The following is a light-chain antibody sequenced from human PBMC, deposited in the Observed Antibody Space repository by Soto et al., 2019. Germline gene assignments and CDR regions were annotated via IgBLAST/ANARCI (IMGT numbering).Light chain of an antibody. J-gene: IGLJ1*01. Sequence: QSVLTQPPSASGSPGQSVTISRTGTSSDVGGYNYVSWYQQHPGKAPKLMIYEVSKRPSGVPDRFSGSKSGNTASLTVSGLQAEDEADYYCSSYAGSKNFVFGTGTKVTV. V-gene: IGLV2-8*01. CDR1: SSDVGGYNY. CDR3: SSYAGSKNFV. CDR2: EVS.